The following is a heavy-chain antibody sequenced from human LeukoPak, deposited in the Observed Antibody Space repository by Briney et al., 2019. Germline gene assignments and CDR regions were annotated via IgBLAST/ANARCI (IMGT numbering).Heavy chain of an antibody. Sequence: GSLKPPRATSGFTFKNYAHSWVPQGPGKGLDWGSTISISGGNTYYTDSVKGRFTISRDNSKSTLYLQMNSLRAEDTAVYYCAKGSMVRGGFDPWGQGTLVTVSS. V-gene: IGHV3-23*01. J-gene: IGHJ5*02. CDR1: GFTFKNYA. D-gene: IGHD3-10*01. CDR2: ISISGGNT. CDR3: AKGSMVRGGFDP.